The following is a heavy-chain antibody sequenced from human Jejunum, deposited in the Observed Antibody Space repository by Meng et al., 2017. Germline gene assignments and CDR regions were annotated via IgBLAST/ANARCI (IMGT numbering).Heavy chain of an antibody. Sequence: QITLKESGPTLVKPTQTLTLTCTFSGFSLTTSGVGVGWIRQPPGKALEGLALIYWDDDKRYSPSLKNRLTIAKDTSKNQVVLTMTNMDPVDTATYYCAHRRGYSSNWNVGYFDYWGQGSLVTVSS. CDR3: AHRRGYSSNWNVGYFDY. D-gene: IGHD1-20*01. J-gene: IGHJ4*01. CDR2: IYWDDDK. V-gene: IGHV2-5*02. CDR1: GFSLTTSGVG.